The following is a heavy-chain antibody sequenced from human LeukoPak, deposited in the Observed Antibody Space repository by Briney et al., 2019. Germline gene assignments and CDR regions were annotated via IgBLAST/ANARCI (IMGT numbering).Heavy chain of an antibody. Sequence: GGSLRLSCAASGFTFSSYSMNWVRQAPGKGLEWVSSISSSSSYIYYADSVKGRFTISRDNSKNTLYLQMNSLRAEDTAVYYCAKENYYDSSGPHFDYWGQGTLVTVSS. CDR1: GFTFSSYS. J-gene: IGHJ4*02. D-gene: IGHD3-22*01. V-gene: IGHV3-21*04. CDR3: AKENYYDSSGPHFDY. CDR2: ISSSSSYI.